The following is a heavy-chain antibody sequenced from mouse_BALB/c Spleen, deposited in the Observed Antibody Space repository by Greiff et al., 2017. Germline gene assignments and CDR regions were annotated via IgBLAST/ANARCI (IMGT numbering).Heavy chain of an antibody. CDR3: ARERSTAKGFAY. D-gene: IGHD1-2*01. CDR1: GFTFSSYT. Sequence: EVMLVESGGGLVKPGGSLKLSCAASGFTFSSYTMSWVRQTPEKRLEWVATISSGGSYTYYPDSVKGRFTISRDNAKNTLYLQMSSLKSEDTAMYYCARERSTAKGFAYWGQGTLVTVSA. J-gene: IGHJ3*01. V-gene: IGHV5-6-4*01. CDR2: ISSGGSYT.